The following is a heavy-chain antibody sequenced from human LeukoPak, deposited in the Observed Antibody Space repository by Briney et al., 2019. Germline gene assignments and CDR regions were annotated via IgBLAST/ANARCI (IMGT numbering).Heavy chain of an antibody. CDR2: IYHSGST. J-gene: IGHJ3*02. CDR1: GYSISSGYY. D-gene: IGHD4-17*01. V-gene: IGHV4-38-2*01. CDR3: ARLTYGDYVSGAFDI. Sequence: SETLSLTCAVSGYSISSGYYWGWIRQPPGKGLEWSGSIYHSGSTYYNPSLKSRVTISVDTSKNQFSLKLSSVTAADTAVYYCARLTYGDYVSGAFDIWGQGTMVTVSS.